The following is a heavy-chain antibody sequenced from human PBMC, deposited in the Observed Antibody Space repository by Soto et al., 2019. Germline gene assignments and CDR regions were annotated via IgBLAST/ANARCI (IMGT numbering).Heavy chain of an antibody. CDR2: IDWDDDK. D-gene: IGHD3-22*01. CDR1: GFSLSTSGMC. V-gene: IGHV2-70*01. J-gene: IGHJ3*02. CDR3: ARIGGSGYYDAFDI. Sequence: SGPTLVKPTQTLTLTCTFSGFSLSTSGMCVSWIRQPPGKALEWLALIDWDDDKYYSTSLKTWLTISKDTSKNQVVLTMTNMDPVDTATYYCARIGGSGYYDAFDIWGQGTMVTVSS.